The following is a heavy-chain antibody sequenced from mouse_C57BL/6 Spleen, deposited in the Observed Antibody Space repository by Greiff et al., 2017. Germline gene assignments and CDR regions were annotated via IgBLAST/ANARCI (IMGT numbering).Heavy chain of an antibody. CDR3: AREEDYDEGAFAY. CDR2: INPNNGGT. Sequence: VQLQQSGPELVKPGASVKISCKASGYTFTDYYMNWVKQSHGKSLEWIGDINPNNGGTSYNQKFKGKATLTVDKSSSTAYMELRSLTSEDSAVYYCAREEDYDEGAFAYWGQGTLVTVSA. D-gene: IGHD2-4*01. V-gene: IGHV1-26*01. J-gene: IGHJ3*01. CDR1: GYTFTDYY.